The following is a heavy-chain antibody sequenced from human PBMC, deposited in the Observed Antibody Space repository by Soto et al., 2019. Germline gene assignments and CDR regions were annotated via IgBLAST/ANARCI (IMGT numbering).Heavy chain of an antibody. CDR3: AGSIVVVPAAMGPFDY. D-gene: IGHD2-2*01. CDR2: ISGSGGST. Sequence: SLRLSCAASGFPFSSYAMSWVRQAPGKGLEWVSAISGSGGSTYYADSVKGRFTISRDNSKNTLYLQMNSLRAEDTAVYYCAGSIVVVPAAMGPFDYWGQGTLVTVSS. V-gene: IGHV3-23*01. CDR1: GFPFSSYA. J-gene: IGHJ4*02.